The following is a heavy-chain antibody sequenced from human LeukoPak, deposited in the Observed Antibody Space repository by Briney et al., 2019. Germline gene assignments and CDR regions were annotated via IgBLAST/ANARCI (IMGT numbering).Heavy chain of an antibody. CDR2: ISSSSSTI. D-gene: IGHD6-25*01. CDR1: GFTFSSYS. V-gene: IGHV3-48*01. J-gene: IGHJ4*02. CDR3: ARVRGGYYFDY. Sequence: GGSLRLSCAASGFTFSSYSMNWVRQAPGKGLEWVSYISSSSSTIYYADSVKGRFTISRDNAKNSLYLQMNSLRAEDTAVYYCARVRGGYYFDYWGQGTLVTVSS.